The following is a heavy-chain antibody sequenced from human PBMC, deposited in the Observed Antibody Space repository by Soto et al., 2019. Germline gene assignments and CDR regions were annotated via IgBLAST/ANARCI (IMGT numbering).Heavy chain of an antibody. Sequence: SETLSLTCTVSVDSITTYYWSWIRQPAGKGLEWIGRIDTSGNTNYNPSLKSRVTMSVDTSKTQFSLKLTSVTAADTAVYYCARYSNNWFQTEGMDVWGQGTTVTVTS. CDR2: IDTSGNT. CDR3: ARYSNNWFQTEGMDV. D-gene: IGHD6-13*01. CDR1: VDSITTYY. J-gene: IGHJ6*01. V-gene: IGHV4-4*07.